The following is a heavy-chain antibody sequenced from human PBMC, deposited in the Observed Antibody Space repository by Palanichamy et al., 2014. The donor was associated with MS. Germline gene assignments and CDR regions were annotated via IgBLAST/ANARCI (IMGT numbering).Heavy chain of an antibody. CDR2: VYYTGST. V-gene: IGHV4-39*01. CDR1: VAPSAVVVSP. CDR3: ARQALEEYCTSTTCPLHPPFDY. J-gene: IGHJ4*02. D-gene: IGHD2-2*01. Sequence: QLQLQGSGPRTGEAFGDPCPSPALSLVAPSAVVVSPGGWIRQPPGKGLEWIGNVYYTGSTDYNPSLQSRVTTSVDTSKNQFSLKLGSVTAADTAVYYCARQALEEYCTSTTCPLHPPFDYWGQGTLVTVSS.